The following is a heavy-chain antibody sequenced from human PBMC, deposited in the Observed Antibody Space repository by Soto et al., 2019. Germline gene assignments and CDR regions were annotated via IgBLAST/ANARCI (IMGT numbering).Heavy chain of an antibody. CDR1: GFSFSNYW. CDR2: INSDGSST. D-gene: IGHD3-10*01. J-gene: IGHJ4*02. Sequence: EVQLVESGGGLVQPGGSLRLSCAASGFSFSNYWMYWVRQVPGEGLVRVSRINSDGSSTSYADSVKGRFTISRDNAKNTLYLQMNSLRAEDTAVYYCTREASGSTYFDYWGQGTLVTVSS. V-gene: IGHV3-74*01. CDR3: TREASGSTYFDY.